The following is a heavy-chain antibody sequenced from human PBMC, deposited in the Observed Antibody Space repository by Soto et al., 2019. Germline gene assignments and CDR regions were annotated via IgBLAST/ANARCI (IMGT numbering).Heavy chain of an antibody. Sequence: EVQLVESGGGLVQPGGSLRLSCADSGFSFSSYWMHWLRQGPEKGLVWVSRINTDGSSTNYADSVKGRFTISRDNAKSTVYLQMNSLRAEDTAVYYCARSPGGYYTGWGQGTVVTVSS. J-gene: IGHJ3*01. CDR2: INTDGSST. CDR3: ARSPGGYYTG. V-gene: IGHV3-74*01. D-gene: IGHD2-8*02. CDR1: GFSFSSYW.